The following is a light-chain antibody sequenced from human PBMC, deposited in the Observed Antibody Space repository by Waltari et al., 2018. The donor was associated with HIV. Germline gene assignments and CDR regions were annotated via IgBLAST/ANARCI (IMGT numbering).Light chain of an antibody. CDR1: SSNVGDGYD. CDR3: QSYDSSLSGSV. CDR2: GNS. J-gene: IGLJ3*02. V-gene: IGLV1-40*01. Sequence: QSVLTQPPSVSGAPGQRVTISCTGTSSNVGDGYDVHWYQQLPGTAPKLLIYGNSNRPSGVPDRFSGSKSGTSASRAITGLQAEDEADYYCQSYDSSLSGSVFGGGTKLTVL.